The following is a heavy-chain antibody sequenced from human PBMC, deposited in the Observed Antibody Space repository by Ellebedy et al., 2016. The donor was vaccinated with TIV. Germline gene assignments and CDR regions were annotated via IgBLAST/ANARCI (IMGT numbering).Heavy chain of an antibody. V-gene: IGHV3-33*01. Sequence: GESLKISCAASEFTFSNYGMHWVRQAPGKGLEWVAVISYDGSNKFYADSVKGRFTISRDNSKNTLYLQMNSLRAEDTAVYYWARVDGYSYGYNPFDIWGQGTMVTVSS. J-gene: IGHJ3*02. CDR2: ISYDGSNK. CDR1: EFTFSNYG. CDR3: ARVDGYSYGYNPFDI. D-gene: IGHD5-18*01.